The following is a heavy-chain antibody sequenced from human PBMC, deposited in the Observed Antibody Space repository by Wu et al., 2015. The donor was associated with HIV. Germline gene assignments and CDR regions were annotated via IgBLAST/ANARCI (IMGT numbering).Heavy chain of an antibody. CDR1: GYTFTGYY. J-gene: IGHJ5*02. D-gene: IGHD6-13*01. CDR2: INPNSGGT. CDR3: ARDPTAAAGNNWFDP. V-gene: IGHV1-2*02. Sequence: QVQLVQSGAEVKKPGASVKVSCKASGYTFTGYYMHWVRQAPGQGLEWMGWINPNSGGTNYAQKFQGRVTMTRDTSISTAYMELSRLRSDDTAVYYCARDPTAAAGNNWFDPWGQGTLVTVSS.